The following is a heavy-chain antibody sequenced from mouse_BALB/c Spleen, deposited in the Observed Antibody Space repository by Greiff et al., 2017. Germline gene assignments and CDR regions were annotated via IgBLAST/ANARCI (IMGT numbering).Heavy chain of an antibody. V-gene: IGHV1-7*01. D-gene: IGHD2-4*01. J-gene: IGHJ2*01. CDR2: INPSTGYT. CDR3: ARDEDDDYDGVY. Sequence: VQLQQSGADLAKPGASVKLSCKASGYTFTSYWMHWVNQRPGQGLEWIGYINPSTGYTEYNQNFKDKATLTADKSSSTAYMQLSSLTSEDSAVYYCARDEDDDYDGVYWGQGTTLTVSS. CDR1: GYTFTSYW.